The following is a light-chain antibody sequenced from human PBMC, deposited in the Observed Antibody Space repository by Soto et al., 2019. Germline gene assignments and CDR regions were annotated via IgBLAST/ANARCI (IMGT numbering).Light chain of an antibody. J-gene: IGKJ3*01. CDR1: QSISSW. CDR3: QQYNSYST. V-gene: IGKV1-5*01. CDR2: DAS. Sequence: DIQMTQSPSTLSASVGDRVTITCRASQSISSWLAWYQQKPGKAPKLLIYDASSLESGVPSRFSGSGSGTECTLSISSLQPDDFATYYYQQYNSYSTFGPGTKVDIK.